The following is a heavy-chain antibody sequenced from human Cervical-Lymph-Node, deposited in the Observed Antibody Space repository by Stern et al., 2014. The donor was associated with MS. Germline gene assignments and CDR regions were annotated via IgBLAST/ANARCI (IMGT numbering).Heavy chain of an antibody. J-gene: IGHJ3*02. CDR3: ARETGHAGGAFDI. CDR2: INPKSGGT. CDR1: GYIFSGYY. V-gene: IGHV1-2*06. D-gene: IGHD2-15*01. Sequence: VQLLESGAEVKKPGASAKVSCKASGYIFSGYYMHWVRQAPGQGLEWMGRINPKSGGTNYAQKFQGRVTMTRDTSISTAYMELSRLRSDDTAVYYCARETGHAGGAFDIWGQGTLVTVSS.